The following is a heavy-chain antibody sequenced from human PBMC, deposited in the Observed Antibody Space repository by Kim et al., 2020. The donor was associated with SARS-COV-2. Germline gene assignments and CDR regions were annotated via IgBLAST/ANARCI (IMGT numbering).Heavy chain of an antibody. CDR3: ARDRGYSGYEDSTGYYYGMDV. CDR1: GYTFTNYY. V-gene: IGHV1-46*01. J-gene: IGHJ6*02. Sequence: ASVKVSCKASGYTFTNYYMHWVRQAPGQGLEWMGTINPSGGSTYYPQKFQGRVTMTRDTSTSTVYMVLSSLRSEDTAVYYCARDRGYSGYEDSTGYYYGMDVWGQGTTVTVSS. D-gene: IGHD5-12*01. CDR2: INPSGGST.